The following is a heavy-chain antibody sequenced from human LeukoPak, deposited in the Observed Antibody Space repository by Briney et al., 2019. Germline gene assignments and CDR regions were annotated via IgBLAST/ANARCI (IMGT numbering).Heavy chain of an antibody. CDR1: GGSISSYY. J-gene: IGHJ6*02. CDR3: ARSPRPLLYYYYGMDV. Sequence: SETLSLTCTVSGGSISSYYWSWIRQPPGKGLEWIGYIYYSGSTNYNPSLKSRVTISVDTSKNQFSLKLSSVTAADTAVYYCARSPRPLLYYYYGMDVWGQGTTVTVSS. CDR2: IYYSGST. D-gene: IGHD2/OR15-2a*01. V-gene: IGHV4-59*01.